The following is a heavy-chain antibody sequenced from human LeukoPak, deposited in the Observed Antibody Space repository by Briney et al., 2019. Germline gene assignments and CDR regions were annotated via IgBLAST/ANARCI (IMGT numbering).Heavy chain of an antibody. V-gene: IGHV1-8*01. D-gene: IGHD2-15*01. CDR1: GYTFTSYD. J-gene: IGHJ4*02. Sequence: ASVTVSCKASGYTFTSYDINWVRQAPGQGLAWMGWMNPNSGNTGYAQKFQGRVTMTRNTSISTAYMELSSLRSEDTAVYYCARAARYCSGGSCYPAGYWGQGTLVTVSS. CDR2: MNPNSGNT. CDR3: ARAARYCSGGSCYPAGY.